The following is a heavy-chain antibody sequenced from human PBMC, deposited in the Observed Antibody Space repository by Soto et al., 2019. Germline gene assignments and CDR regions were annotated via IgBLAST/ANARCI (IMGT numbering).Heavy chain of an antibody. CDR2: MNPNRGNT. J-gene: IGHJ4*02. V-gene: IGHV1-8*01. CDR3: ATSPLGYCSGGSCDPWYFDY. Sequence: ASVKVSCKASGYTFTSYYINWVRQATGQGLEWMGWMNPNRGNTGYAQKFQGRVTMTRNTAISTDYMELNSLRSEDTAVYYCATSPLGYCSGGSCDPWYFDYWGQGTLVTVSS. CDR1: GYTFTSYY. D-gene: IGHD2-15*01.